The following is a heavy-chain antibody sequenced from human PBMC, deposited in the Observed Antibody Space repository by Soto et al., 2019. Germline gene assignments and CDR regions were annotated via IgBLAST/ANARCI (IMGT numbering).Heavy chain of an antibody. J-gene: IGHJ5*02. CDR2: IYATGTT. Sequence: PSESLSLTCTVSGASICGFYWSWIRKSAGKGLEWIGRIYATGTTDYNTSLKSRVMMSVDTSKKQFSLKLRSVTAADTAVYYCVRDGTKTLRDWFDPWGQGISVTVSS. CDR1: GASICGFY. V-gene: IGHV4-4*07. CDR3: VRDGTKTLRDWFDP. D-gene: IGHD1-1*01.